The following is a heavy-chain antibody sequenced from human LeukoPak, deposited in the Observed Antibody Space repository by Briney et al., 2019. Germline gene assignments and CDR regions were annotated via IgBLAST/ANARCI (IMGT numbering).Heavy chain of an antibody. D-gene: IGHD4-23*01. J-gene: IGHJ6*02. CDR1: GFTFSSYS. V-gene: IGHV3-21*01. CDR3: ARVRWPVYYGMDV. Sequence: GGSLRLSCAASGFTFSSYSMNWVRQAPGKGLEWVSSISSSSSYIYYADSVKGRFTISGDNAKNSLYLQMNSLRAEDTAVYYCARVRWPVYYGMDVWGQGTTVTVSS. CDR2: ISSSSSYI.